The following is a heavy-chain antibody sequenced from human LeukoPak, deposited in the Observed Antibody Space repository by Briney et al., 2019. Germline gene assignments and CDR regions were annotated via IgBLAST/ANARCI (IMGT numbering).Heavy chain of an antibody. CDR3: ARGSAPYYDILTYYFDY. CDR1: GYTFTGYY. CDR2: INPNSGGT. D-gene: IGHD3-9*01. Sequence: GXSVKVSCKASGYTFTGYYMHWVRQAPGQGLEWMGWINPNSGGTNYAQKFQGRVTMTRDTSISTAYMELSRLRSDDTAVYYCARGSAPYYDILTYYFDYWGQGTLVTVSS. V-gene: IGHV1-2*02. J-gene: IGHJ4*02.